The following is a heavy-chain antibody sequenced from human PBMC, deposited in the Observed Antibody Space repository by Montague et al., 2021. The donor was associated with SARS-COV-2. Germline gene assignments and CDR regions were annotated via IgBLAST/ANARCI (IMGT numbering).Heavy chain of an antibody. J-gene: IGHJ4*02. V-gene: IGHV4-38-2*02. CDR3: ARGRVTRAGFDY. D-gene: IGHD2-21*02. Sequence: SETLSLTCSGDVYCIGTGYSWVWIRQVPATGLEWIRSHYLPGNAYYNPSLNSRVTISLDTSNNQFSLRLTSVTTSDTAVYYCARGRVTRAGFDYWGQGIRVIVSS. CDR1: VYCIGTGYS. CDR2: HYLPGNA.